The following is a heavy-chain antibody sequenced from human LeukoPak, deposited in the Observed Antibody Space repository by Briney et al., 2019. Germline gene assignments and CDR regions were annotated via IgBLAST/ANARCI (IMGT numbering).Heavy chain of an antibody. Sequence: KPSETLSLTCTVSGGSISSSSYYWGWIRQPPGKGLEWIGSIYYSGSTYYNPSLKSRVTISADTSKNQFSLKLSSVTAADTAVYYCARGGRITMIVVVTTWFDPWGQGTLVAVSS. J-gene: IGHJ5*02. CDR3: ARGGRITMIVVVTTWFDP. CDR2: IYYSGST. V-gene: IGHV4-39*01. CDR1: GGSISSSSYY. D-gene: IGHD3-22*01.